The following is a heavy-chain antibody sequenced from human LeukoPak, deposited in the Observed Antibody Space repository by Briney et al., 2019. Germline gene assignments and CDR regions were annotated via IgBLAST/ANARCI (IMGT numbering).Heavy chain of an antibody. Sequence: ASVKVSCKASGYTFTSYYFHWVRQAPGQGLEWMGIINPSGGSTTYAQRFQGRVTMTRDTSTSAVCMEVSSLRSEDTAVYYCARGGSLAVAPHLYYFDYWGQGTLVTVSS. V-gene: IGHV1-46*01. CDR1: GYTFTSYY. CDR2: INPSGGST. CDR3: ARGGSLAVAPHLYYFDY. J-gene: IGHJ4*02. D-gene: IGHD6-19*01.